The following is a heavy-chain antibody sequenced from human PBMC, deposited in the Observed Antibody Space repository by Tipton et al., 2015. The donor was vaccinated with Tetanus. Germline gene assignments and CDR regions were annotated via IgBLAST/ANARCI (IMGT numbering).Heavy chain of an antibody. CDR2: ISYSSTSI. Sequence: SLRLSCVASGFSLETFGINWVRQAPGKGPEWISYISYSSTSIYYADSVKGRFAVSRDNAKNSLFLQMNTLTDDDTAVYYCARRGEARANWFDSWGQGTLVTVSS. CDR1: GFSLETFG. CDR3: ARRGEARANWFDS. V-gene: IGHV3-48*02. J-gene: IGHJ5*01.